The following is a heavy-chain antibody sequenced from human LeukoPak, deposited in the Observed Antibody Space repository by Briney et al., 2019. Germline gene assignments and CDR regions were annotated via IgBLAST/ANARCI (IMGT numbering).Heavy chain of an antibody. CDR2: ITGSGGST. D-gene: IGHD1-14*01. Sequence: GGSLRLSCAATGLTFSNVAMSWVRQAPGKGLEWVSAITGSGGSTYYADSVKGRFTISRDNSKNTLYLQMTSLRAEDTAVYYCAKYTDQWGQGTLVTVSS. J-gene: IGHJ5*02. CDR3: AKYTDQ. CDR1: GLTFSNVA. V-gene: IGHV3-23*01.